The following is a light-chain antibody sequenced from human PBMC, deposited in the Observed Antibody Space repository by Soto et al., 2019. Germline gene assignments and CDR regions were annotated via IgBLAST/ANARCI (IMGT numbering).Light chain of an antibody. J-gene: IGLJ1*01. Sequence: QPVLTQPASVSGSPGQSITISCTGTSSDVGGYIYVSWYQQHPGKAPKLMIYDVTSRPSGVSYRFSGSKSGNTASLTSSGLQAEDEADYYCSSYTTSSSYVFGTGTKLTVL. CDR2: DVT. CDR3: SSYTTSSSYV. V-gene: IGLV2-14*01. CDR1: SSDVGGYIY.